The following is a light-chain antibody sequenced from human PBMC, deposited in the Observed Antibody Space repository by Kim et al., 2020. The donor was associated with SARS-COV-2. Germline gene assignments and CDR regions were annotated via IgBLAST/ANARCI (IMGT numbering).Light chain of an antibody. V-gene: IGKV1-39*01. CDR3: QQSDTPPLT. Sequence: DIQVTQSPSSLSASVGDRVTITCRASQSISSYLNWYQQKPGKPPKLLIYAATSLQGGAPSRFSGGGSGTDFTLTTSGLQPEDFATYYCQQSDTPPLTFGGGTKVDIK. CDR2: AAT. J-gene: IGKJ4*01. CDR1: QSISSY.